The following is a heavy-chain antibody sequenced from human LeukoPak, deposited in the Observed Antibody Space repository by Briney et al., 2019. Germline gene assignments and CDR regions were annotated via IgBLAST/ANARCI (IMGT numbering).Heavy chain of an antibody. CDR1: GFTFSSYA. V-gene: IGHV3-7*01. Sequence: GGSLRLSCAASGFTFSSYAMSWVRQAPGKGLEWVANIKHDGSEKYYVDSVKGRFTISRDNAKNSLYLQMNSLRAEDTAVYYCARDPTRGYSYGYEDYWGQGTLVTVSS. CDR2: IKHDGSEK. D-gene: IGHD5-18*01. CDR3: ARDPTRGYSYGYEDY. J-gene: IGHJ4*02.